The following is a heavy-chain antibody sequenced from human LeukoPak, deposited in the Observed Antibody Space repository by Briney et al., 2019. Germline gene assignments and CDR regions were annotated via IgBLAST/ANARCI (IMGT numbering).Heavy chain of an antibody. Sequence: GASVKVSCKASGYTFTSYDINWVRQAPGQGLEWMGIINPSGGSTSYAQKFQGRVTMTRDTSISTAYMELSRLRSDDTAVYYCARWGGHCTSGLCYYFDCWGQGTLVTVSS. CDR3: ARWGGHCTSGLCYYFDC. V-gene: IGHV1-46*01. CDR2: INPSGGST. CDR1: GYTFTSYD. J-gene: IGHJ4*02. D-gene: IGHD2-8*01.